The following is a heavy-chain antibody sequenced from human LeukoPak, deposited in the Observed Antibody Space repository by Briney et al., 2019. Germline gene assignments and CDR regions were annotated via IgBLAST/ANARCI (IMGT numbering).Heavy chain of an antibody. Sequence: GGSLRLSCTASGFTFSNFWMSWVRQAPGKGLEWVANIKPDGSEIYYVDSVKGRFTVSRDNAKNSLYLQMNSLRVEDTAVCYCTTENWYVFENWGQGSLVTVSS. J-gene: IGHJ4*02. D-gene: IGHD1-1*01. V-gene: IGHV3-7*04. CDR1: GFTFSNFW. CDR3: TTENWYVFEN. CDR2: IKPDGSEI.